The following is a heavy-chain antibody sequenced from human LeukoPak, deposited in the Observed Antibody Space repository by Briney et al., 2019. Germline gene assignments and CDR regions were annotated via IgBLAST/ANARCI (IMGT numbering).Heavy chain of an antibody. CDR1: GYSFTSYW. CDR2: IYPGDSDT. CDR3: ARRSIAVAGTWYFDY. V-gene: IGHV5-51*01. Sequence: GESLKFSCKGSGYSFTSYWISWVRQMPGKGLEWMGFIYPGDSDTRTSPSFQGQVPISADQSISTAYLQWSSLKASDTAMYYCARRSIAVAGTWYFDYWGQGTLDTVSS. D-gene: IGHD6-19*01. J-gene: IGHJ4*02.